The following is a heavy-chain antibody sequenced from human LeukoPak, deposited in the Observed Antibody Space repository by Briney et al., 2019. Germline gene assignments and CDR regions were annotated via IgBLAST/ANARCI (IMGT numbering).Heavy chain of an antibody. CDR2: IIPIFGTA. CDR1: GGTFSSYA. V-gene: IGHV1-69*05. Sequence: SVKVSCKASGGTFSSYAISWVRQAPGQGLEWMGGIIPIFGTANYAQKFQGRVTMTTDTSTSTAYMELRSLRSEDTAVYYCARESNPDSMVRGVIYYWGQGTLVTVSS. CDR3: ARESNPDSMVRGVIYY. D-gene: IGHD3-10*01. J-gene: IGHJ4*02.